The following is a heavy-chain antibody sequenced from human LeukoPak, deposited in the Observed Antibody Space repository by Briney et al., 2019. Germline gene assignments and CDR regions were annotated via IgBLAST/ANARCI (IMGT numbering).Heavy chain of an antibody. J-gene: IGHJ4*02. D-gene: IGHD3-3*01. V-gene: IGHV3-30*03. Sequence: GGSLRLSCAASGFTFSSYGMHWVRQAPGKGLEWVAVISFDGNNKYYADSVKGRFTISRDNSKNRLYLQMNSLRAEDTAVYYCARGNYMRYYDFWSGLWYFDSWGQGTLVTVSS. CDR3: ARGNYMRYYDFWSGLWYFDS. CDR1: GFTFSSYG. CDR2: ISFDGNNK.